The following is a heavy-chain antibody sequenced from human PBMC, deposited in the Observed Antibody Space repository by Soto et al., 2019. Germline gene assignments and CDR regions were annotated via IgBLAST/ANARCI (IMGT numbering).Heavy chain of an antibody. V-gene: IGHV3-30*18. CDR1: GFTFSHYG. D-gene: IGHD4-4*01. Sequence: QVQLVESGGGVGQPGRSLRLSCETSGFTFSHYGMNWVRQAPGTGLEWVALIAYDGSNNYYADSVKGRFAISRDNSKNTLYLQMNRLRAEDTAVYYCAKDLATVSTDYYYYAMDVWGLGTTVTVSS. J-gene: IGHJ6*02. CDR2: IAYDGSNN. CDR3: AKDLATVSTDYYYYAMDV.